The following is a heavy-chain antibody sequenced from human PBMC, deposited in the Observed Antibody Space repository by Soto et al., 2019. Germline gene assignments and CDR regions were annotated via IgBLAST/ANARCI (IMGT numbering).Heavy chain of an antibody. CDR2: TYYKSKWYN. V-gene: IGHV6-1*01. Sequence: SQTLSLTCAISGDSVSSNSAAWNWIRQSPSRGLEWLGRTYYKSKWYNDYAVSVKSRITINPDTSKNQFSLQLNSVTPEDTAVYYCVRERKYQLLSWYGFDPWGQGTPVTVSS. CDR3: VRERKYQLLSWYGFDP. J-gene: IGHJ5*02. CDR1: GDSVSSNSAA. D-gene: IGHD2-2*01.